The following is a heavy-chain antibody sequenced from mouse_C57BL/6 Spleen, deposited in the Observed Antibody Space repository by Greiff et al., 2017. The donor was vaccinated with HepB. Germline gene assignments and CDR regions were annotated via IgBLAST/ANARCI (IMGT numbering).Heavy chain of an antibody. J-gene: IGHJ3*01. CDR3: APYYYGSSWFAY. Sequence: VHVKQSGPVLVKPGASVKMSCKASGYTFTDYYMNWVKQSHGKSLEWIGVINPYNGGTSYNQKFKGKATLTVDKSSSTAYMELNSLTSEDSAVYYCAPYYYGSSWFAYWGQGTLVTVSA. CDR2: INPYNGGT. V-gene: IGHV1-19*01. CDR1: GYTFTDYY. D-gene: IGHD1-1*01.